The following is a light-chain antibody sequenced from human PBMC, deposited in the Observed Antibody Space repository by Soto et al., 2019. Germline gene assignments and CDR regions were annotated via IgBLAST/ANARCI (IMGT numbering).Light chain of an antibody. CDR3: SSYAGSSKVV. CDR2: EVT. CDR1: SSDVGAYND. Sequence: QSVLTQPPSASGSPGQSVTISCTGTSSDVGAYNDVSWYQQRPGEAPKLMIYEVTKRPSGVPDRFSGSKSGNTASLTVSGLQAEDEADYYCSSYAGSSKVVFGSGTKLTVL. J-gene: IGLJ1*01. V-gene: IGLV2-8*01.